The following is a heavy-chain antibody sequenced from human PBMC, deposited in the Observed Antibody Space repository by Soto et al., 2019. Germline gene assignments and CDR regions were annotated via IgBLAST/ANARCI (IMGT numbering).Heavy chain of an antibody. CDR3: ARSSSSFDY. V-gene: IGHV4-31*03. Sequence: SETLSLTCTVSCGSISSGVYYWSWIRQHRGKGLEWIGYIYYSGSTYYNPSLKSRVTISVDTSKNQFSLKLSSVTAADTAVYYCARSSSSFDYWGQGTLVTVSS. CDR1: CGSISSGVYY. CDR2: IYYSGST. D-gene: IGHD6-6*01. J-gene: IGHJ4*02.